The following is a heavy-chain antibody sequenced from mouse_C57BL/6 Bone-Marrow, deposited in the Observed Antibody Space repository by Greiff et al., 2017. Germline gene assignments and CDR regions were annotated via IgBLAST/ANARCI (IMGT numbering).Heavy chain of an antibody. Sequence: VQLKESGAELVKPGASVKLSCTASGFNIKDYYMHWVKQRTEQCLEWIGRLDPEDGETKYDPKFQGKDPITADTSSNTAYLQLSSLTAEYTVVYYGAFDGYPFAYWGQGTLVTVSA. D-gene: IGHD2-3*01. CDR2: LDPEDGET. CDR1: GFNIKDYY. V-gene: IGHV14-2*01. CDR3: AFDGYPFAY. J-gene: IGHJ3*01.